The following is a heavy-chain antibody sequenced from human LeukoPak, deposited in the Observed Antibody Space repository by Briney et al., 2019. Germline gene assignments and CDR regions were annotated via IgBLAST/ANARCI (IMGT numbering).Heavy chain of an antibody. J-gene: IGHJ4*02. CDR1: GFTFSSYS. CDR3: ARGDSSSWFYYFDY. D-gene: IGHD6-13*01. CDR2: ISSSSSYI. Sequence: TGGSLRLSCAASGFTFSSYSMNWVRQAPGKGLEWVSSISSSSSYIYYADSVKGRFHISRDNAKNTLYLQMNSLRAEDTAVYYCARGDSSSWFYYFDYWGQGTLVTVSS. V-gene: IGHV3-21*01.